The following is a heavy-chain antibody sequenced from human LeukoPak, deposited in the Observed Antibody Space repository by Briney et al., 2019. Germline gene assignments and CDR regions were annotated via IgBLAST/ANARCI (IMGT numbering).Heavy chain of an antibody. CDR3: VREGVFSGLRKVEDY. J-gene: IGHJ4*02. D-gene: IGHD4-17*01. CDR1: GFSFSRYA. V-gene: IGHV3-33*01. Sequence: GGSLTLECAASGFSFSRYAMHWGRHTPGYWLEWVAVIWHDGSNQTYTDSVKGRFTISRDNSKNTLDLHMNSLRAEDTAVYYCVREGVFSGLRKVEDYWGQGTLVTVSS. CDR2: IWHDGSNQ.